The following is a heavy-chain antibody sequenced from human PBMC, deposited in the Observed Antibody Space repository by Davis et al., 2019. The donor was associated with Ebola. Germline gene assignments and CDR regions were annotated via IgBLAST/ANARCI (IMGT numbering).Heavy chain of an antibody. V-gene: IGHV4-31*03. Sequence: PSETLSLTCTVSGGSISSGGYYWSWIRQHPGKGLEWIGYIYYSGSTYYNPSLKSRVTISVDTSKNQFSLKLSSVTAADTAVYYCARERARMEPTRMDWFDPWGQGTLVTVSS. CDR2: IYYSGST. CDR3: ARERARMEPTRMDWFDP. D-gene: IGHD1-14*01. CDR1: GGSISSGGYY. J-gene: IGHJ5*02.